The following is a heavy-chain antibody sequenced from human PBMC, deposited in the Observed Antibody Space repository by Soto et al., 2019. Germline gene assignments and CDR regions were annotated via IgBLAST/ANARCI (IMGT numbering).Heavy chain of an antibody. V-gene: IGHV1-2*02. J-gene: IGHJ6*02. D-gene: IGHD1-26*01. CDR3: ARIKWGLNYYNGMDV. Sequence: QVLLVESGGGLVKAGGSLRLSCAASGFIFSDYFIQWVRQAPGQGLEWVAWINPKTAATNYAKKFQGRVSVTWDTSSTTAYMALASLRADDTAVYYCARIKWGLNYYNGMDVWGQGTTVIVSS. CDR1: GFIFSDYF. CDR2: INPKTAAT.